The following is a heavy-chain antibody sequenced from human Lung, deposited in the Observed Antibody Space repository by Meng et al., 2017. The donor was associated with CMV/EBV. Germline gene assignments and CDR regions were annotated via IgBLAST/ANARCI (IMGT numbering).Heavy chain of an antibody. J-gene: IGHJ6*02. CDR2: IYSGGST. D-gene: IGHD5-18*01. Sequence: SCAASGFTVSSNYMSWVRQAPGKGLEWVSVIYSGGSTYYADAVKGRFTISRDNSKNTLYLQMNSLRADDTAVYYCARDQGRGYSYGQAYYYGMDVXGQGXTVTVSS. CDR3: ARDQGRGYSYGQAYYYGMDV. CDR1: GFTVSSNY. V-gene: IGHV3-66*02.